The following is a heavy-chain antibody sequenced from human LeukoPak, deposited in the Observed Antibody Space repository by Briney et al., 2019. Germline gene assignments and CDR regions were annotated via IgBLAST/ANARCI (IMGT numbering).Heavy chain of an antibody. J-gene: IGHJ6*02. CDR3: AKRVAASGSYYYYYGMDV. Sequence: GRSLRLSCAASGFTFSSYAMSWVRQAPGKGLEWVSSISGSGGSTYYADSVKGRFTISRDNSKNTLYLQMNSLRAEDTAVYYCAKRVAASGSYYYYYGMDVWGQGTTVTVSS. CDR1: GFTFSSYA. D-gene: IGHD6-13*01. CDR2: ISGSGGST. V-gene: IGHV3-23*01.